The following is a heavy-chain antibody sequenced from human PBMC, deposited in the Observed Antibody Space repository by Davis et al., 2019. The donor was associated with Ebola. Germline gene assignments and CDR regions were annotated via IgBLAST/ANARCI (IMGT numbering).Heavy chain of an antibody. CDR3: TRDLAVSDPDFDY. D-gene: IGHD6-19*01. V-gene: IGHV1-3*01. CDR2: LNAGNGHT. J-gene: IGHJ4*02. Sequence: AASVKVSCTASGYTFTTYSIHWVRQAPGQRLEWMGWLNAGNGHTRYSQNFLGRVTISMDTSASTAYMELRSLTSEDTAMYYCTRDLAVSDPDFDYWGQGTLVTVSS. CDR1: GYTFTTYS.